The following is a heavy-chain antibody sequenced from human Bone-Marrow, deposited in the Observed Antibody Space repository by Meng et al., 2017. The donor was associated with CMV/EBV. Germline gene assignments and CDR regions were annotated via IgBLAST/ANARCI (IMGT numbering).Heavy chain of an antibody. CDR2: ISTDGST. CDR1: GFTLRSYA. CDR3: ARIMSPWNDWPLDY. Sequence: VGSGFTLRSYAMSWVRQAPGKGLEWVSVISTDGSTSSADSLKGRFTISRDNSKNTLYLQMNSLRVEDTAVYYCARIMSPWNDWPLDYWGQGTLVTVSS. D-gene: IGHD1-1*01. V-gene: IGHV3-66*01. J-gene: IGHJ4*02.